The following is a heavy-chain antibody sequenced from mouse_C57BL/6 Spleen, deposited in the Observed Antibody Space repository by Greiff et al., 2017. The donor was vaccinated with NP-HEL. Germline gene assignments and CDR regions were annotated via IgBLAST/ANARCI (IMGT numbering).Heavy chain of an antibody. Sequence: QVQLQQSGTELVKPGASVKLSCKASGYTFTSYWMHWVKQRPGQGLEWIGNINPSNGGTNYNEKFKSKATLTVDKSSSTAYMQLSSLTSEDSAVYYCARGFITTVVADWYFDVWGTGTTVTVSS. D-gene: IGHD1-1*01. CDR3: ARGFITTVVADWYFDV. CDR2: INPSNGGT. CDR1: GYTFTSYW. V-gene: IGHV1-53*01. J-gene: IGHJ1*03.